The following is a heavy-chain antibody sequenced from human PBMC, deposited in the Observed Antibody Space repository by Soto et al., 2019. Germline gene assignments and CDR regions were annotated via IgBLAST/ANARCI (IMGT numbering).Heavy chain of an antibody. V-gene: IGHV3-9*01. J-gene: IGHJ5*02. D-gene: IGHD2-8*02. Sequence: SGLMLGQYALLGCRQAPGKGLERVSGINWNSHNLGYADSVKGRFTVSRDNAKGSLLLQMSSLSAEDTAVYFCATSNSTEPHYHSHPWAHG. CDR1: GLMLGQYA. CDR2: INWNSHNL. CDR3: ATSNSTEPHYHSHP.